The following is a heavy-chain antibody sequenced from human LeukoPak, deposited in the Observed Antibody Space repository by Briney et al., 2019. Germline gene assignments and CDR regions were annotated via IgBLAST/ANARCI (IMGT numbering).Heavy chain of an antibody. CDR1: GGSFSGYY. CDR3: ARGENLYYYGSGRKYYFDY. Sequence: SETLSLTCAVYGGSFSGYYWSWIRQPPGKGLEWIGEINHSGSTNYNPSLKSRVTISVDTSKNQFSLKLSSVTAADTAVYYRARGENLYYYGSGRKYYFDYWGQGTLVTVSS. CDR2: INHSGST. J-gene: IGHJ4*02. D-gene: IGHD3-10*01. V-gene: IGHV4-34*01.